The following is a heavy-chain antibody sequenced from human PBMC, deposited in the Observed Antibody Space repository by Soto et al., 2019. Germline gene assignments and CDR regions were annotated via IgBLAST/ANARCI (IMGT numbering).Heavy chain of an antibody. V-gene: IGHV3-33*01. CDR2: IWYDGSNK. CDR3: ARDLGYCSGGSCYYDAFDI. D-gene: IGHD2-15*01. J-gene: IGHJ3*02. CDR1: GFTFSSYG. Sequence: QVQLVESGGGVVQPGRSLRLSCAASGFTFSSYGMHWVRQAPGKGLEWVAVIWYDGSNKYYADSVKGRFTISRDNSKNXLXPQMNSLRAEDTAVYYCARDLGYCSGGSCYYDAFDIWGQGTMVTVSS.